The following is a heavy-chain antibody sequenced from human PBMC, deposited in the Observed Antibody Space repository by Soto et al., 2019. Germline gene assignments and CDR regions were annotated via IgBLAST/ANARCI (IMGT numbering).Heavy chain of an antibody. V-gene: IGHV3-30-3*01. J-gene: IGHJ4*02. Sequence: QVQLVESGGGVVQPGRSLRLSCAASGFTFSSYAMYWVRQAPGKGLEWVAVISYDGSNKYYADSVKGRFTISRDNSKNTLYLQMNSLRAEDTAVYYCARVGAGLCGGDCYSNFDYWGQGTLVTVSS. CDR1: GFTFSSYA. D-gene: IGHD2-21*02. CDR3: ARVGAGLCGGDCYSNFDY. CDR2: ISYDGSNK.